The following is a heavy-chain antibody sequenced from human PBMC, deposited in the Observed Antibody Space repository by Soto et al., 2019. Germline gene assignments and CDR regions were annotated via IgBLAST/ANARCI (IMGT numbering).Heavy chain of an antibody. Sequence: GASVKVSCKASGHTFTGYYMHWVRQAPGQGIERMGWMNPNSGGTNYAQKFQGWVTMTRDTSISTAYMELSRPRPDDAARYYCARLRRFYYYYGMDVWGRGTTVVVSS. D-gene: IGHD3-16*01. V-gene: IGHV1-2*04. CDR2: MNPNSGGT. CDR3: ARLRRFYYYYGMDV. J-gene: IGHJ6*02. CDR1: GHTFTGYY.